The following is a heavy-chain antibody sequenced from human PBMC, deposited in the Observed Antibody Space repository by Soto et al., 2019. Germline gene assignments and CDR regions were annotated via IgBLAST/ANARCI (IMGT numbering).Heavy chain of an antibody. CDR1: GGSISSYY. Sequence: PSETLSLTCTVSGGSISSYYWSWIRQPPGKGLEWIGYIYYSGSTNYNPSLKSRVTISVDTSKNQFSLKLSSVTAADTDEYYSARFIKEEGLFPCFHPWGREPRVT. CDR3: ARFIKEEGLFPCFHP. J-gene: IGHJ5*02. CDR2: IYYSGST. V-gene: IGHV4-59*01. D-gene: IGHD3-3*01.